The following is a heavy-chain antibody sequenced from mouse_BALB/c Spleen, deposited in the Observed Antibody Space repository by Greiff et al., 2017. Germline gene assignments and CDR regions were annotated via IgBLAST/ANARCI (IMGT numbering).Heavy chain of an antibody. D-gene: IGHD2-10*02. CDR2: ISSGGGST. V-gene: IGHV5-12-1*01. CDR3: ARQVFGWYFDV. J-gene: IGHJ1*01. Sequence: EVMLVESGGGLVKPGGSLKLSCAASGFAFSSYDMSWVRQTPEKRLEWVAYISSGGGSTYYPDTVKGRFTISRDNAKNTLYLQMSSLKSEDTAMYYCARQVFGWYFDVWGAGTTVTVSS. CDR1: GFAFSSYD.